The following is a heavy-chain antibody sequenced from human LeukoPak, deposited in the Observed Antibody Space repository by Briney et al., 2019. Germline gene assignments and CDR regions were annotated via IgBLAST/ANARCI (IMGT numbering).Heavy chain of an antibody. V-gene: IGHV3-23*01. J-gene: IGHJ4*02. Sequence: GGSLRLSCAASGFTFDDYGMSWVRQAPGKGLEWVSAISGSGGSTYYADSVKGRFTISRDNSKNTLYLQMNSLRAEDTAVYYCAKEEGVGRYPRYWGQGTLVTVSS. CDR2: ISGSGGST. D-gene: IGHD1-1*01. CDR1: GFTFDDYG. CDR3: AKEEGVGRYPRY.